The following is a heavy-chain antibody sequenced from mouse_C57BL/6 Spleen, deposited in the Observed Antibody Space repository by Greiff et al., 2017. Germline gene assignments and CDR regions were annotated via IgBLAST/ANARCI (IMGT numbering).Heavy chain of an antibody. D-gene: IGHD1-1*01. V-gene: IGHV1-53*01. J-gene: IGHJ2*01. CDR3: ARAYGSSFFDY. Sequence: QVQLQQPGPELVKPGASVKLSCKASGYTFTSYWMHWVKQRPGQGLEWIGNINPSNGGTNYNEKLKSKATLTVDKSSSTAYMQLSSRTSEDSAVYDGARAYGSSFFDYWGQGTTLTVSS. CDR2: INPSNGGT. CDR1: GYTFTSYW.